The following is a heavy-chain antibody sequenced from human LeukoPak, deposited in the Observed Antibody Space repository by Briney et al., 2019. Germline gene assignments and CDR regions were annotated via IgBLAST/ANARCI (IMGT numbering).Heavy chain of an antibody. CDR3: ARVAGDSPVDY. CDR2: IYYSGST. J-gene: IGHJ4*02. D-gene: IGHD5-18*01. V-gene: IGHV4-31*03. Sequence: TLSLTCTVSGGSISSGGYYWSWIRPHPGKGLEWIGYIYYSGSTYYNPSLKSRVTISVDTSKNQFSLKLSSVTAADTAVYYCARVAGDSPVDYWGRGTLVTVSS. CDR1: GGSISSGGYY.